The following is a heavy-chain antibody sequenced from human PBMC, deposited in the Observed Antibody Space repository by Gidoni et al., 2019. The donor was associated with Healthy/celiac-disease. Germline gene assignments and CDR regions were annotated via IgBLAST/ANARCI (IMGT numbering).Heavy chain of an antibody. CDR1: GGSISSYY. CDR2: IYTSGST. D-gene: IGHD6-19*01. CDR3: ARDSSSSSGWSYYYYGMDV. J-gene: IGHJ6*02. Sequence: QVQLQESGPGLVKPSETLSLTCTVSGGSISSYYWSWIRQPAGKGLEWIGRIYTSGSTNYNPSLKSRVTMSVDTSKNQFSLKLSSVTAADTAVYYCARDSSSSSGWSYYYYGMDVWGQGTTVTVSS. V-gene: IGHV4-4*07.